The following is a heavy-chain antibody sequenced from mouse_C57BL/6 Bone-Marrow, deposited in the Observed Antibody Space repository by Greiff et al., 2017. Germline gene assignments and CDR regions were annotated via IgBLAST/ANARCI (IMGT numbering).Heavy chain of an antibody. D-gene: IGHD1-1*01. V-gene: IGHV14-2*01. Sequence: EVKLVESGAELVKPGASVKLSCTASGFNIKDYYMHWVKQRTEQGLEWIGRIDPEDGETKYAPKFQGKATITADTSSHTAYLQLSSLTSEDTAVYYCARTFYGSDPLDYWGQGTTLTVSS. CDR1: GFNIKDYY. CDR3: ARTFYGSDPLDY. J-gene: IGHJ2*01. CDR2: IDPEDGET.